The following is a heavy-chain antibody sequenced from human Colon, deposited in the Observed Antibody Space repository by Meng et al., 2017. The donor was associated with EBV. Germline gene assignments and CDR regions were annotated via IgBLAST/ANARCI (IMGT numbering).Heavy chain of an antibody. Sequence: QLQLHESGPGLVKPSEPLSLTCTFSGGSLDNSDYFLDWIRQPPGKGLEWIGSVRYSGTAYYNPSLTSRVTISVDTSKNQFSLNLSSLTAADTAVYYCARHVYGDSYGFWGQGTLVTVSS. J-gene: IGHJ4*02. CDR3: ARHVYGDSYGF. CDR1: GGSLDNSDYF. CDR2: VRYSGTA. D-gene: IGHD4-17*01. V-gene: IGHV4-39*01.